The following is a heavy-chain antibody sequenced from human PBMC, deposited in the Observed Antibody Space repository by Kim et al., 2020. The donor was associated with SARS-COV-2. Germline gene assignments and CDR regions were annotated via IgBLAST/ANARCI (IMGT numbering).Heavy chain of an antibody. CDR3: ARVNRYCSGGSCYYFDY. V-gene: IGHV1-2*02. J-gene: IGHJ4*02. Sequence: FQSRVTMTRDTSISTAYMELSRLRSDDTAVYYCARVNRYCSGGSCYYFDYWGQGTLVTVSS. D-gene: IGHD2-15*01.